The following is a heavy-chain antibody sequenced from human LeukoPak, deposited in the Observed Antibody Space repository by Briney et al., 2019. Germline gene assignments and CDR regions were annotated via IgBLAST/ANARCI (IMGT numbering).Heavy chain of an antibody. J-gene: IGHJ4*02. CDR3: ARGSPRTQYYLDY. V-gene: IGHV3-30-3*01. CDR2: ISYDGSNR. Sequence: GGSLRLSCAASGFTFSTSAMHWVRQAPGKGLEWVAIISYDGSNRYLADSVKGRFTISRDNSKNTMYLQMNSLTAEDTAVYYCARGSPRTQYYLDYWGQGTPVTVSS. CDR1: GFTFSTSA. D-gene: IGHD1-14*01.